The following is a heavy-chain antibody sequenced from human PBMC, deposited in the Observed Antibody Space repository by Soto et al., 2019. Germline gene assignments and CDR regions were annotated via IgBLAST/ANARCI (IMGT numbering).Heavy chain of an antibody. V-gene: IGHV3-33*01. Sequence: GESLKISCAASGFTFSSYGMHWVRQAPGKGLEWVAVIWYDGSNKYYADSVKGRFTISRDNSKNTWYLQMNSLRAEDTAVYYCARDGDPLSDYGDPLLLGAFDIWGQGTMVTVSS. CDR1: GFTFSSYG. D-gene: IGHD4-17*01. J-gene: IGHJ3*02. CDR2: IWYDGSNK. CDR3: ARDGDPLSDYGDPLLLGAFDI.